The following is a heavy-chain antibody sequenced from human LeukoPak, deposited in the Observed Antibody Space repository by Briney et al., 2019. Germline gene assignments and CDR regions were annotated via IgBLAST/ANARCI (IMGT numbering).Heavy chain of an antibody. CDR1: GFTFSDYY. CDR3: AKCPYDFWTGYFDY. Sequence: GGSLRLSCAASGFTFSDYYMSWIRQAPGKGLEWVSGISGSDGSTYYADSVTGRFTISRDNSKNTLYLQMTSLRAEDTAVYYCAKCPYDFWTGYFDYWGQGTRVTVSS. CDR2: ISGSDGST. D-gene: IGHD3-3*01. J-gene: IGHJ4*02. V-gene: IGHV3-23*01.